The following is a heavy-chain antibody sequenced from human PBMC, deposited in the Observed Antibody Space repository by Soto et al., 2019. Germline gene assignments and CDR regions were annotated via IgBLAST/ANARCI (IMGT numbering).Heavy chain of an antibody. V-gene: IGHV3-23*01. CDR3: AKQQGPGTPYYYAMDV. D-gene: IGHD1-1*01. CDR1: GFTFSSYA. Sequence: EVQLLESGGGLVQPGGSLRLSCAASGFTFSSYAMSWVRHAPGKGLECVSVIRSSGDRTYYADSVKGRFTISRDNSKNTLYMQMNSLRAEDTAVYYCAKQQGPGTPYYYAMDVWGQGTTVTVSS. J-gene: IGHJ6*02. CDR2: IRSSGDRT.